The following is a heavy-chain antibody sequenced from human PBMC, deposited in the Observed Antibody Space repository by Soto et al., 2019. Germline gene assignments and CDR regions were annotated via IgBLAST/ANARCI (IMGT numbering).Heavy chain of an antibody. Sequence: QPGGSLRLSCAASGFTFDDYTMHWVRQAPGKGLEWVSLISWDGGSTYYADSVKGRFTISRDNSKNSLYLQMNSLRTEDTALYYCAKPRQRLEMATILGSWGQGTLVTVSS. V-gene: IGHV3-43*01. CDR3: AKPRQRLEMATILGS. D-gene: IGHD5-12*01. CDR2: ISWDGGST. J-gene: IGHJ5*02. CDR1: GFTFDDYT.